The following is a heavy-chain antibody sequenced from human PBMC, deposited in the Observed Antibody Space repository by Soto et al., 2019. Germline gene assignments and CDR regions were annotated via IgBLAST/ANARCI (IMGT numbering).Heavy chain of an antibody. CDR3: AREVEMVRGVIYYYYGMDV. J-gene: IGHJ6*02. Sequence: ASVKVSCKASGYTFTSYGISWVRQAPGQGLEWMGWISAYNGNTNYAQKLQGRVTMTRDTSTSTVYMELSSLRSEDTAVYYCAREVEMVRGVIYYYYGMDVWGQGTTVTVSS. CDR2: ISAYNGNT. V-gene: IGHV1-18*01. D-gene: IGHD3-10*01. CDR1: GYTFTSYG.